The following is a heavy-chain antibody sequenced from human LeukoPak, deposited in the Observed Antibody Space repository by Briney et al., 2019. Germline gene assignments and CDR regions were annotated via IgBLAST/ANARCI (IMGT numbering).Heavy chain of an antibody. Sequence: GESLKISCKASGYTFTTYGISWARQAPGQGLEWMGWSSAYNGNTNYAQKLQGRVTMTTDTSTSTAYMELRSLRSDDTAVYYCARLHSSGWHYYYYYMDVWGKGTTVTVSS. CDR3: ARLHSSGWHYYYYYMDV. V-gene: IGHV1-18*01. D-gene: IGHD6-19*01. CDR1: GYTFTTYG. J-gene: IGHJ6*03. CDR2: SSAYNGNT.